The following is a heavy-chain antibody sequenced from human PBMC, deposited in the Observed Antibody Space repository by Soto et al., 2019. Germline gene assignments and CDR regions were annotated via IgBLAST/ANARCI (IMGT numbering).Heavy chain of an antibody. J-gene: IGHJ6*03. D-gene: IGHD2-2*01. CDR1: GFTFDDYA. V-gene: IGHV3-9*01. CDR3: VKATVGYYYYCYMDV. CDR2: ISWNSGSI. Sequence: PGGSLRLSCAASGFTFDDYAMHWVRQAPGKGLEWVSGISWNSGSIGYADSVKGRFTISRDNAKNSLYLQMNSLRAEDTALYYCVKATVGYYYYCYMDVWAKVTTVPVSS.